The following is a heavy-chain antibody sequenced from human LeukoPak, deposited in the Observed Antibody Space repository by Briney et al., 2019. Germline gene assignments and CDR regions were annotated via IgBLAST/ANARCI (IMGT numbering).Heavy chain of an antibody. D-gene: IGHD1-26*01. CDR3: ARDVSYSGSFP. J-gene: IGHJ5*02. CDR2: IYYTGST. CDR1: GGSVSSRSFY. Sequence: SETLSLTCSVSGGSVSSRSFYWSWIRQPPGEGLEWIGNIYYTGSTNYSPSLKSRVTISMDRSKNQFSLKLSSVTAADTAVYFCARDVSYSGSFPWGQGALVTVSS. V-gene: IGHV4-61*01.